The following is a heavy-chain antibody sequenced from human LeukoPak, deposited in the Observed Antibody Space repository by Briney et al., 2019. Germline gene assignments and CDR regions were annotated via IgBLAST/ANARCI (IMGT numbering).Heavy chain of an antibody. CDR3: AREADHAFDI. V-gene: IGHV3-48*01. Sequence: GGSLRLSCAASGFTFSNYTMNWVRQAPGKGLEWLSNISSSSVSIFYADSVKGRFTIARHNVRNSLFLQMSSLTVEDTAVYFCAREADHAFDIWGQGTMVTVSS. CDR2: ISSSSVSI. J-gene: IGHJ3*02. CDR1: GFTFSNYT.